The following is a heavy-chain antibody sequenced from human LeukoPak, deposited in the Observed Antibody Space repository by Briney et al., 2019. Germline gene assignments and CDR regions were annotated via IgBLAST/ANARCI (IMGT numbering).Heavy chain of an antibody. CDR3: ATKGHNSSTVFDY. Sequence: GSPVKVSCKASGGTLSSYAISCVRQAPGEGLEWMGGIILIFDTANYAQKFQGRVKITADKSTSTAYMELSSLRSEDTAVYYCATKGHNSSTVFDYWGQGTLVTVSS. J-gene: IGHJ4*02. V-gene: IGHV1-69*06. CDR1: GGTLSSYA. CDR2: IILIFDTA. D-gene: IGHD6-13*01.